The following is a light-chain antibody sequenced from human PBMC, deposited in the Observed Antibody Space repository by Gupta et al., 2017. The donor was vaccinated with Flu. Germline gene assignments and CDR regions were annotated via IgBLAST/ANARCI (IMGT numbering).Light chain of an antibody. J-gene: IGLJ1*01. CDR1: SNDVGGSNR. Sequence: QSAPTQPCSVSGSPGQSVTISCTGSSNDVGGSNRVSWYQQRPGKAPKLILYDVTERPSGVPDRFSGSKSGNTASLTISGLQADDEADYYCSSHAGRVTWVFGTGTTVTV. CDR2: DVT. V-gene: IGLV2-11*01. CDR3: SSHAGRVTWV.